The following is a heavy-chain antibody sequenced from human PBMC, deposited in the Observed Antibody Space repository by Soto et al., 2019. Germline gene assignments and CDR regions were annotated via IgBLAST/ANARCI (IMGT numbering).Heavy chain of an antibody. CDR2: IYWNDDK. CDR3: AKRHSGGCYSWFDP. D-gene: IGHD2-15*01. V-gene: IGHV2-5*01. Sequence: SGPTLVTPTHTLTLTCIFCGVSLRTSGGGVGWIRQPPGKALDWLGFIYWNDDKRYSPSLKSRLTITKDTSKNQVVLTMTNMDAIYAATYYCAKRHSGGCYSWFDPWGQGTLVTVSS. J-gene: IGHJ5*02. CDR1: GVSLRTSGGG.